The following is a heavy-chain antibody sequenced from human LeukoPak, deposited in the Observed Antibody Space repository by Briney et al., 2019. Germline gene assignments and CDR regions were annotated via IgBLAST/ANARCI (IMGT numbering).Heavy chain of an antibody. CDR3: ARVGLYGSGTDYFGY. CDR1: GYTFTSYA. D-gene: IGHD3-10*01. V-gene: IGHV1-3*01. J-gene: IGHJ4*02. CDR2: INAGNGNT. Sequence: ASVKVSCKASGYTFTSYAMHWVRQAPGQRLEWMGWINAGNGNTKYSQKFQGRVTITRDTSASTAYMELRSLRSDDTAVYYCARVGLYGSGTDYFGYWGQGTLVTVSS.